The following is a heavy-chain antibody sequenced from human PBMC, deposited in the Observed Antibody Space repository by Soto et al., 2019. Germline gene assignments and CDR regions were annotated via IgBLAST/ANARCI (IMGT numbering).Heavy chain of an antibody. CDR1: GFTFSSYS. D-gene: IGHD2-15*01. V-gene: IGHV3-48*01. CDR2: ISSSSSTI. CDR3: AGGAPRSCYSETVCWFDP. Sequence: GGSLRLSCAASGFTFSSYSMNWVRQAPGKGLEWVSYISSSSSTIYYADSVKGRFTISRDNAKNSLYLQMNSLRAEDTAVYYCAGGAPRSCYSETVCWFDPWGQGTLVTVSS. J-gene: IGHJ5*02.